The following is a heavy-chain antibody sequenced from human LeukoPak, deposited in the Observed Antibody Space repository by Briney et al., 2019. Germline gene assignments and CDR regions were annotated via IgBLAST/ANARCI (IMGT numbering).Heavy chain of an antibody. Sequence: GGSLRLSCAASGFTFSSYSMNWVRQAPGKGLEWVANIKQDGSDKYYVDSVKGRFIISRDNAKNSLYLQMNSLRAEDTAVYYCAELGITMIGGVWGKGTTVTISS. J-gene: IGHJ6*04. D-gene: IGHD3-10*02. CDR1: GFTFSSYS. CDR2: IKQDGSDK. V-gene: IGHV3-7*01. CDR3: AELGITMIGGV.